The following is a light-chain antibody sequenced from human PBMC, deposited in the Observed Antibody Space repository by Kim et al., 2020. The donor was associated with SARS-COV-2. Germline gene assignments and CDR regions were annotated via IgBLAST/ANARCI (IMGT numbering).Light chain of an antibody. CDR3: LSYDSSLSGWV. J-gene: IGLJ3*02. CDR1: NANSGAGYD. V-gene: IGLV1-40*01. Sequence: RVIIAFTGTNANSGAGYDVHWYQQLPGTAPKLLMHGNTNRPSGVPDRFSGSKSDTSASLAITGLQADDEADYYCLSYDSSLSGWVFGGGTQLTVL. CDR2: GNT.